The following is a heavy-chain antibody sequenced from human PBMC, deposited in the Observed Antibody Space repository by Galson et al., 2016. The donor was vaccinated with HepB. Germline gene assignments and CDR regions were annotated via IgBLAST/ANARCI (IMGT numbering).Heavy chain of an antibody. J-gene: IGHJ4*02. CDR2: TYKSGST. CDR1: DSSISSYF. Sequence: ETRSLTCNISDSSISSYFWSWRRQPPGKGLEGVVNTYKSGSTNYSPSLKSRVTVSVDKSKNQFSLKLRSVTTADTAVYYCARGVTGTPYFDLWGQGALVTVSS. D-gene: IGHD2-21*02. CDR3: ARGVTGTPYFDL. V-gene: IGHV4-59*01.